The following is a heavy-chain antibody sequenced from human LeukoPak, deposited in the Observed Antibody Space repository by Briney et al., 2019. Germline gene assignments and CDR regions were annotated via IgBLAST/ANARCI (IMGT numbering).Heavy chain of an antibody. Sequence: PGGSLRLSCGASGFTFRSYWMSWVRQATGKGLEWVANIKQDGSEKYYVDSVKGRYAISRANAKNSLYLQMTSLSAEDTAVYYCARDLEPGLELATIRGDWGQGTLVTVSS. J-gene: IGHJ4*02. V-gene: IGHV3-7*01. D-gene: IGHD5-24*01. CDR3: ARDLEPGLELATIRGD. CDR1: GFTFRSYW. CDR2: IKQDGSEK.